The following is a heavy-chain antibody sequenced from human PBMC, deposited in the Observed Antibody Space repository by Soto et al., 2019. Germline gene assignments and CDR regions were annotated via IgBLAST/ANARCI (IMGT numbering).Heavy chain of an antibody. Sequence: GSLRLSCSASGFTFSSYAMHWVRQAPGKGLEWVSAISGSGDSSYYAESVRGRLTITRDNPKNTLYLQMNRLRVKDTAGYFCAKVGIGTFSTTPLFAHWGKGPQFTVP. J-gene: IGHJ4*02. CDR1: GFTFSSYA. D-gene: IGHD2-2*03. V-gene: IGHV3-23*01. CDR2: ISGSGDSS. CDR3: AKVGIGTFSTTPLFAH.